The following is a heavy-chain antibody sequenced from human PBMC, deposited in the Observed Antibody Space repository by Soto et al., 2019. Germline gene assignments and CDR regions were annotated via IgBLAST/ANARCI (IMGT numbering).Heavy chain of an antibody. CDR2: IIPIFGTS. D-gene: IGHD3-3*02. CDR1: GGTFSSYA. J-gene: IGHJ4*02. V-gene: IGHV1-69*13. Sequence: GASVKVSCKASGGTFSSYAISWVRQAPGQGLEWMGGIIPIFGTSNYAQKFQGRVTITADESTSTAYMELSSLRSEDTAVYYCARRGGAISTFDYWGQGTLVTVSS. CDR3: ARRGGAISTFDY.